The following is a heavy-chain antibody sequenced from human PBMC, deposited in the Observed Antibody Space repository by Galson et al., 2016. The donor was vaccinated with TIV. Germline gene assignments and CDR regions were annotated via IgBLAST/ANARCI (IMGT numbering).Heavy chain of an antibody. CDR2: INPNTGGT. CDR3: ARDGSYGSDV. Sequence: SVKVSCKASGYTFSAYYVHWVRQAPGQGLVWMGWINPNTGGTNYAQKFQGRVSMTRDKSISTAYMELTRLKSDDTALYYCARDGSYGSDVWGQGTTVTVSS. J-gene: IGHJ6*02. CDR1: GYTFSAYY. V-gene: IGHV1-2*02.